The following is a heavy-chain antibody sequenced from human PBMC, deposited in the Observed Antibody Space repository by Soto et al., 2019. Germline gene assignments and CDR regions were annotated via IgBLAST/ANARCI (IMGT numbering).Heavy chain of an antibody. CDR2: IYDSGST. Sequence: SETLSLTCTVSGGSISSYYWSWIRQPPGKGLEWIGYIYDSGSTIYNPSLKSRVTISIDTSKNQFSLKLSSVTAADTAVYYCATDVMIRGLSDCWGQGTLVTVSS. D-gene: IGHD3-10*01. V-gene: IGHV4-59*01. CDR3: ATDVMIRGLSDC. J-gene: IGHJ4*02. CDR1: GGSISSYY.